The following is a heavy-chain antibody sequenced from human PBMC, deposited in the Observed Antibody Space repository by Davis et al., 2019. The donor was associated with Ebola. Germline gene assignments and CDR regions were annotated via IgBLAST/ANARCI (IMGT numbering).Heavy chain of an antibody. D-gene: IGHD2-2*01. CDR2: ISAYNGNT. J-gene: IGHJ5*02. Sequence: ASVKVSCKASGYTFTSYGISWVRQAPGQGLEWMGWISAYNGNTNYAQKLQGRVTMTTDTSTSTAYMELRSLRSDDTAVYYCARDLALPRVVPDREYWFAPWGQGTLVTVSS. CDR1: GYTFTSYG. CDR3: ARDLALPRVVPDREYWFAP. V-gene: IGHV1-18*01.